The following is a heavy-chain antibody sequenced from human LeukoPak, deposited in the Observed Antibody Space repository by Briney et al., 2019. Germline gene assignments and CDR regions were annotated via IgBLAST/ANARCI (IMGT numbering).Heavy chain of an antibody. J-gene: IGHJ4*02. V-gene: IGHV3-23*01. D-gene: IGHD3-3*01. CDR1: GFTFSSYA. CDR2: ISGSGGST. CDR3: AKLYDFWSFDY. Sequence: GSLRLSCSASGFTFSSYATSWVRQAPGKGLEWVSAISGSGGSTYYADSVKGRFTISRDNSKNTLYLQMNSLRAEDTAVYYCAKLYDFWSFDYWGQGTLVTVSS.